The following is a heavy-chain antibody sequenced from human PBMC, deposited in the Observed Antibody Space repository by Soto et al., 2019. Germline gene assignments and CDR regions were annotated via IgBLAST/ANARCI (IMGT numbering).Heavy chain of an antibody. CDR3: TLSSGGDYYYYGMDV. Sequence: EVQLVESGGGLVKPGGSLRLSCAASGFTFSNAWMNWVRQAPGKGLEWVGRIKSKTDGGTTNYAAPVKGRFTISRDDSKNKMYLQMSSLKTEDTAVYYCTLSSGGDYYYYGMDVWGQCTTVTVS. CDR2: IKSKTDGGTT. J-gene: IGHJ6*02. CDR1: GFTFSNAW. V-gene: IGHV3-15*07. D-gene: IGHD2-15*01.